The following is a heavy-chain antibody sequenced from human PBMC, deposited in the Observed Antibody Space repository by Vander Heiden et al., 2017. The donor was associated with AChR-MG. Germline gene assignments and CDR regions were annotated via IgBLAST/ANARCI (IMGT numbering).Heavy chain of an antibody. CDR3: ARGGAATVTKAIDY. CDR1: GFTFSSYS. D-gene: IGHD4-17*01. CDR2: ISSSSSTI. V-gene: IGHV3-48*01. J-gene: IGHJ4*02. Sequence: EVQLVESGGGLVQPGGSLRLSCAASGFTFSSYSMNWVRQAPGKGLEWVSYISSSSSTIYYADSVKGRFTISRDNAKNSLYLQMNSLRAEDTAVHYCARGGAATVTKAIDYWGQGTLVTVSS.